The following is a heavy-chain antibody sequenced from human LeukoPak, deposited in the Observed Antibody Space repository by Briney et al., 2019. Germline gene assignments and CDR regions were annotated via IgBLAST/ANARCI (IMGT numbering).Heavy chain of an antibody. CDR1: GYTFTGNF. CDR2: NNPKSGDT. J-gene: IGHJ3*02. V-gene: IGHV1-2*02. Sequence: ASVKVSCKASGYTFTGNFIHWVRQAPGQGLEWVGLNNPKSGDTTYAQRFQGRLTLTRDTSIRTAFMELGSLGSDDTAVYYCARGGIEVPAFDIWGRGTMVTVSS. CDR3: ARGGIEVPAFDI. D-gene: IGHD1-26*01.